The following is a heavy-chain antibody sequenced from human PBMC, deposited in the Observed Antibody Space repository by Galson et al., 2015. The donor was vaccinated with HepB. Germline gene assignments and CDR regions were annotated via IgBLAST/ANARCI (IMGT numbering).Heavy chain of an antibody. Sequence: SLRLSCAGSGFTFGDYGMSWFRQAPGKGLEWVGFIRSETHGGTTEYAASVKGTFTISRDDSESIAYLQMNSLKTEDTAVYYCTRVDGSWSYEQFDYWGQGTLVTVSS. CDR1: GFTFGDYG. CDR3: TRVDGSWSYEQFDY. J-gene: IGHJ4*02. V-gene: IGHV3-49*03. CDR2: IRSETHGGTT. D-gene: IGHD1-26*01.